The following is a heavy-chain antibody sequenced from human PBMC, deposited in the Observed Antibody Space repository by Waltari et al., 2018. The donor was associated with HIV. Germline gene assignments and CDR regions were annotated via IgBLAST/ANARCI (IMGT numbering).Heavy chain of an antibody. CDR3: ARDYASSVAGTGY. V-gene: IGHV3-7*01. D-gene: IGHD6-19*01. CDR1: GFTFSGYW. J-gene: IGHJ4*02. Sequence: EVQLVESGGGLVQPGGSLRLSCAASGFTFSGYWMSWVRQAPGKGRGWGANINQDGGNKNYVESVKGLFTISRDNAKNSLYLQMNSLRAEDTALYYCARDYASSVAGTGYWGQGTLVTVSS. CDR2: INQDGGNK.